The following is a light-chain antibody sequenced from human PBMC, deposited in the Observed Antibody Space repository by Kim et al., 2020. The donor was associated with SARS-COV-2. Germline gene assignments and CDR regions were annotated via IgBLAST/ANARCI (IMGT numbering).Light chain of an antibody. V-gene: IGKV3-20*01. Sequence: EIVLTQSPGTLSLSPGGTATLSCRASQSVSGSYLAWYQQKLGQAPRLLIYRASTRASDIPDRFSGSGSGTDFTLTIGRLEPEDFAVYFCHQYTSTPYTFGQGTKLEIK. J-gene: IGKJ2*01. CDR1: QSVSGSY. CDR3: HQYTSTPYT. CDR2: RAS.